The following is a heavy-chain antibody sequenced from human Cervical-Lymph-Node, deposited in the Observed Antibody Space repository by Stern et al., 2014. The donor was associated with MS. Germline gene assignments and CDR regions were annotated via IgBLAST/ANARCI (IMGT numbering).Heavy chain of an antibody. D-gene: IGHD1-1*01. CDR3: ARDETGQTTTHYYYYGMDV. Sequence: QMQLVQSGAEVKKPGSSVKVSCTASGGTFSRQGFSWVRQAPGQGLERLGGIIPLFGAAHYAQKLQGRVTMTADESTSTIYMELRSLRSEDTAVYYCARDETGQTTTHYYYYGMDVWGQGTTVTVSS. CDR2: IIPLFGAA. J-gene: IGHJ6*02. V-gene: IGHV1-69*01. CDR1: GGTFSRQG.